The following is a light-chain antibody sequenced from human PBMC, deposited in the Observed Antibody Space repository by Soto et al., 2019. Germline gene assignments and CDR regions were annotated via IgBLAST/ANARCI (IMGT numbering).Light chain of an antibody. CDR2: RTS. CDR1: QSVGSN. V-gene: IGKV3-15*01. J-gene: IGKJ4*01. Sequence: EIVMTQSPDTLSVSPGETATLSCRASQSVGSNLAWYQQKPGQAPRLLMFRTSTRATGTPARFSGSGSGTEFTLIISSLQSEDFAVYYCQQYQSWPPITFGGGTKLEIK. CDR3: QQYQSWPPIT.